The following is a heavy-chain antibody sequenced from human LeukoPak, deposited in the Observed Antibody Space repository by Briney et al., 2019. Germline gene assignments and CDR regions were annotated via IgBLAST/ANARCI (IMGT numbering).Heavy chain of an antibody. CDR2: IIPILGIA. V-gene: IGHV1-69*04. CDR3: AREGVLLWFGAVDY. CDR1: GGTFSSYA. J-gene: IGHJ4*02. Sequence: SVKVSCKASGGTFSSYAISWVRQAPGQGLEWMGRIIPILGIANYAQKFQGRVTMTEDTSTDTAYMELSRLRSDDTAVYYCAREGVLLWFGAVDYWGQGTLVTVSS. D-gene: IGHD3-10*01.